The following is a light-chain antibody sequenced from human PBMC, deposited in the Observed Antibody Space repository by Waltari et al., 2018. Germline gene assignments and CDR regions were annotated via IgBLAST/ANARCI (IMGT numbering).Light chain of an antibody. CDR1: ALPKPY. V-gene: IGLV3-25*03. CDR3: LSADSSGTSKV. Sequence: SYELTQPPSVSVSPGQTARITCPGDALPKPYAFWYQQKPGQAPVLIIDKDTQRPSGIPERFSGSSSVTTVTMTISGVQAEDEADYYCLSADSSGTSKVFGGGTKLTVL. J-gene: IGLJ3*02. CDR2: KDT.